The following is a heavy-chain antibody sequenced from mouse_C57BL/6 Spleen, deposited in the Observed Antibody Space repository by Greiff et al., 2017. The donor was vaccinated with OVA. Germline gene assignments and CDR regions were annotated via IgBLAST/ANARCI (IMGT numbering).Heavy chain of an antibody. CDR3: ARRDSSGTCDY. CDR2: INPNNGGT. V-gene: IGHV1-18*01. D-gene: IGHD3-2*02. J-gene: IGHJ2*01. Sequence: VQLQQSGPELVKPGASVKIPCKASGYTFTDYNMDWVKQSHGKSLEWIGDINPNNGGTIYNQKFKGKATLTVDKSSSTAYMELRSLTSEDTAVYYCARRDSSGTCDYWGQGTTLTVSS. CDR1: GYTFTDYN.